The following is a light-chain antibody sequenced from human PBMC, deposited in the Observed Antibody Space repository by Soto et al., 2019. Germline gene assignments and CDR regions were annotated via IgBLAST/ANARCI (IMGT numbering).Light chain of an antibody. Sequence: EIVVTQSPFTLCLCGLERATLSCRASQSVSSSYLAWYQQKPGQAPRLLIYGASSRATGIPDGFSGSGSGTEFTLTISSLQSEDFAVYYCQQRSNWPPITFGQGTRLEIK. CDR3: QQRSNWPPIT. CDR1: QSVSSSY. J-gene: IGKJ5*01. CDR2: GAS. V-gene: IGKV3D-20*02.